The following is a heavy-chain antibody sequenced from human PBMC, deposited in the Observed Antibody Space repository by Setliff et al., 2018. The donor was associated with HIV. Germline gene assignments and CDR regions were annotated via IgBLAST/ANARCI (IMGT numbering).Heavy chain of an antibody. V-gene: IGHV1-69*05. J-gene: IGHJ4*02. CDR2: IIPIFGTA. CDR3: ARDRPDYYYDSSGFPIDY. CDR1: GGTFSSYA. D-gene: IGHD3-22*01. Sequence: GASVKVSCKASGGTFSSYAISWVRQAPGQGLEWMGGIIPIFGTANYAQKFQGRVTITTDESTSTAYMELTSLRSDDSAVYYCARDRPDYYYDSSGFPIDYWGQGTLVTVSS.